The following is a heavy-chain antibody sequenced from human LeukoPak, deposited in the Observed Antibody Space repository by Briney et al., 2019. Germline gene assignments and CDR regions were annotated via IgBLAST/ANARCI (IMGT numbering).Heavy chain of an antibody. J-gene: IGHJ4*02. Sequence: SETLSLTCTVSGGSTSSYYWSWIRQPPGKGLEWIGYIYYSGSTNYNPSLKSRVTISVDTSKNQFSLKLSSVTAADTAVYYCAREGWNYLDYWGQGTLVTVSS. CDR2: IYYSGST. D-gene: IGHD6-19*01. V-gene: IGHV4-59*01. CDR3: AREGWNYLDY. CDR1: GGSTSSYY.